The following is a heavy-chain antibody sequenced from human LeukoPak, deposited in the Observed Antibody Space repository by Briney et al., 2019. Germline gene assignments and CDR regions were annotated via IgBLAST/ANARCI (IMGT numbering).Heavy chain of an antibody. CDR2: ISGSGGST. CDR3: AHPALITVVTYYFDY. CDR1: GFTFSSYA. Sequence: QPGGSLRLSCAASGFTFSSYAMSWVRQAPGKGREWVSSISGSGGSTYYADSVKGRFTISRDNSKNTLYLQMNSLRAEDTAVYYCAHPALITVVTYYFDYWGQGTLVTVSS. J-gene: IGHJ4*02. V-gene: IGHV3-23*01. D-gene: IGHD4-23*01.